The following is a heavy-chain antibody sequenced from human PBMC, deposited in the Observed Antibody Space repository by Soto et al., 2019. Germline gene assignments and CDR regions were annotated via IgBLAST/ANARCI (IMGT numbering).Heavy chain of an antibody. CDR2: INHSGST. CDR1: CGSFIGYY. Sequence: SETLSLTCAVYCGSFIGYYWTWIRQPPGKGMEWIGEINHSGSTKYNPSLKSRVTISVDTSKNQISLKLTSVTAADTALYYCARRYCSSTSCLAGFDPWGRGTLVTVSS. V-gene: IGHV4-34*01. CDR3: ARRYCSSTSCLAGFDP. D-gene: IGHD2-2*01. J-gene: IGHJ5*02.